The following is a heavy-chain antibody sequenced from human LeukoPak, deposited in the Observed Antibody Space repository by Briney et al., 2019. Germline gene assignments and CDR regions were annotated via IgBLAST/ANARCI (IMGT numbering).Heavy chain of an antibody. CDR3: ARDAVYCSSTSCYNQV. Sequence: ASVKVSCKASGYTFTSYDINWVRQATGQGLEWMGWMNPNSGNTGYAQKFQGRVTMTRNTSISTAYMELSSLRSEDTAVYYCARDAVYCSSTSCYNQVWGQGTLVTVSS. CDR2: MNPNSGNT. V-gene: IGHV1-8*01. CDR1: GYTFTSYD. D-gene: IGHD2-2*02. J-gene: IGHJ4*02.